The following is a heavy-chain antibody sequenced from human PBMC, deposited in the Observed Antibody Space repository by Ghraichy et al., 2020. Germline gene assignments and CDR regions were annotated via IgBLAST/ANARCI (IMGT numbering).Heavy chain of an antibody. CDR2: INYSGST. D-gene: IGHD3-22*01. J-gene: IGHJ3*01. V-gene: IGHV4-59*01. Sequence: SQTLSLTCTVSGGSISSYSWSWIRQPPGKGLEWIGYINYSGSTKYNPSLKSRITIRVDTSKNQFSLYLSPVPAADTAVYYCARNGGYSDSSGYLGVWGQGEMVTVPS. CDR1: GGSISSYS. CDR3: ARNGGYSDSSGYLGV.